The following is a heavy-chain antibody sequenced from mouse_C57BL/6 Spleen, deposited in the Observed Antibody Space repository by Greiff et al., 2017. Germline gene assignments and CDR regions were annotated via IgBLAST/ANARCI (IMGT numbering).Heavy chain of an antibody. CDR3: ARDSNYGEGAMDY. V-gene: IGHV1-69*01. CDR1: GYTFTSYW. CDR2: IDPSDSYT. Sequence: VQLQQPGAELVMPGASVKLSCKASGYTFTSYWMHWVKQRPGQGLEWIGEIDPSDSYTNYNQKFKGKSTLTVDKSSSTAYMQLSSLTSEDSAVYYCARDSNYGEGAMDYWGQGTSVTVSS. J-gene: IGHJ4*01. D-gene: IGHD2-5*01.